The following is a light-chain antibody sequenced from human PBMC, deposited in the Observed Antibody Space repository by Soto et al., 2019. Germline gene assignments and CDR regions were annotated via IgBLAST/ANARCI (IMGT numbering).Light chain of an antibody. Sequence: DIQITPSPSTLSASVGDRVTITCRASQSISNWLAWYQQKPGKAPNLLIYKASSLEGGVPSRFSGSGSGTEFTLTISSLQPDDFATYYCQQYNSYWTFGQGTKVDIK. CDR2: KAS. J-gene: IGKJ1*01. V-gene: IGKV1-5*03. CDR3: QQYNSYWT. CDR1: QSISNW.